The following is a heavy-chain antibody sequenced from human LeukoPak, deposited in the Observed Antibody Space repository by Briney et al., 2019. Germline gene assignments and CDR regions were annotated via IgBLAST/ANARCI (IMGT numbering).Heavy chain of an antibody. V-gene: IGHV4-61*02. CDR1: GGSISSGDYY. Sequence: PSETLSLTCTVSGGSISSGDYYWSWIRQPAGKGLEWIGRIYTSGSTNYNPSLKSRVTISVDTSKNQFSLKLSSVTAADTAVYYCARGLHYYDSSGRWRSIDYWGQGTLVTVSS. J-gene: IGHJ4*02. D-gene: IGHD3-22*01. CDR3: ARGLHYYDSSGRWRSIDY. CDR2: IYTSGST.